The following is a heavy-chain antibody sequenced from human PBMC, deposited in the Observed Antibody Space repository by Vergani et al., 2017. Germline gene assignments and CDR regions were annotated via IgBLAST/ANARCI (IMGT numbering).Heavy chain of an antibody. CDR2: ISASGDTT. CDR1: GFTFSSYA. J-gene: IGHJ4*02. Sequence: EVQLLESGGGLVQPGGSLRLSCAASGFTFSSYAMSWVRQSPEKGLEWVSAISASGDTTFYADAVKGRFTISRDNSKNTLYLQISSLRVEDSDVYFCARSHSAGWFNFDFWGQGTLVTVSS. D-gene: IGHD6-19*01. V-gene: IGHV3-23*01. CDR3: ARSHSAGWFNFDF.